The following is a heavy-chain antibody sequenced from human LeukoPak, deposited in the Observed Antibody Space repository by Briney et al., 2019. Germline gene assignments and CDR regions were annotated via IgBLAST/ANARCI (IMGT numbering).Heavy chain of an antibody. V-gene: IGHV3-21*01. CDR1: GFTFSSYS. CDR2: ISTSSSYV. D-gene: IGHD6-13*01. Sequence: PGGSLRLSCAASGFTFSSYSMNWVRQAPGKGLEWVSSISTSSSYVYHADSVKGRFTISRDNAKNSLHLQVNSLRAEDTAVYYCARDRYSTSWSYFDYWGQGTLVTVSS. J-gene: IGHJ4*02. CDR3: ARDRYSTSWSYFDY.